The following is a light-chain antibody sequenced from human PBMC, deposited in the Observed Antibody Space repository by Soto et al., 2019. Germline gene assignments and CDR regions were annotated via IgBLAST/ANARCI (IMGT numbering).Light chain of an antibody. CDR2: GAS. J-gene: IGKJ2*01. CDR3: QQYYSTPYT. Sequence: DIVMTQSPDSLAVSLGERATINCKSGQSVLYSSKNKNYLAWYQQKAGQPPKLLIFGASTRESGVPDRFSGSGYGTDFTLTISSLQAEDVAVYYCQQYYSTPYTFGQGTKLEIK. V-gene: IGKV4-1*01. CDR1: QSVLYSSKNKNY.